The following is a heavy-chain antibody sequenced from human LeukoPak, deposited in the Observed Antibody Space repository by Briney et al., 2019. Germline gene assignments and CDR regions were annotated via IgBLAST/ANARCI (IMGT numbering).Heavy chain of an antibody. CDR3: AREPHPVVRWKVNWFDP. J-gene: IGHJ5*02. CDR2: IKQDGSEK. CDR1: GFTFSSYW. D-gene: IGHD3-22*01. V-gene: IGHV3-7*01. Sequence: GGSLRLSCAASGFTFSSYWMSWVRQAPGKGLEWVANIKQDGSEKYYVKSVKGRFTISRDNAKNSLYLQMNSLRAEDTAVYYCAREPHPVVRWKVNWFDPWGQGTLVTVSS.